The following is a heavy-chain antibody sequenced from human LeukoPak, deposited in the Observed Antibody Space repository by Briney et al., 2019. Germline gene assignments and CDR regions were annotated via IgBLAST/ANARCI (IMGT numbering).Heavy chain of an antibody. CDR3: AKDWRRGSGFDY. CDR1: GFTFSSYG. Sequence: PGGSPRLSCAASGFTFSSYGMHWVRQAPGKGLEWVAFIRYDGSNKYYADSVKGRFTISRDNSKNTLYLQMNSLRAEDTAVYYCAKDWRRGSGFDYWGQGTLVTVSS. V-gene: IGHV3-30*02. D-gene: IGHD3-10*01. CDR2: IRYDGSNK. J-gene: IGHJ4*02.